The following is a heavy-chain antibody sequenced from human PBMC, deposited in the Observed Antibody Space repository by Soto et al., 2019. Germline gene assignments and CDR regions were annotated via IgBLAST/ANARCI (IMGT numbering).Heavy chain of an antibody. J-gene: IGHJ4*02. V-gene: IGHV2-5*02. Sequence: QITLKESGPTLVRPPQTLTLTCTFSGFSLTSGVGVGWIRQPPGKALEWLALIYWDDDKSYRPSLKNRLTITKETSKNQVVLTMPNVGPEDTATSICAHIAPEIVPVGGHGGFDYWGQGTLRTVSS. CDR1: GFSLTSGVG. CDR3: AHIAPEIVPVGGHGGFDY. D-gene: IGHD5-12*01. CDR2: IYWDDDK.